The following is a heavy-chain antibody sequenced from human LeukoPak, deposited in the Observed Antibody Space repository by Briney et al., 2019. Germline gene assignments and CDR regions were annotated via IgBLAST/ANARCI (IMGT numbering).Heavy chain of an antibody. J-gene: IGHJ4*02. D-gene: IGHD2-2*01. Sequence: SVKVSCKASGYTFTSYGISWVRQAPGQGLEWMGGIIPIFGTANYAQKFQGRVTIAADESTSTAYMELSSLRSEDTAVYYCARGGDIVVVPAATPEYYFDYWGQGTLVTVSS. CDR1: GYTFTSYG. CDR3: ARGGDIVVVPAATPEYYFDY. CDR2: IIPIFGTA. V-gene: IGHV1-69*13.